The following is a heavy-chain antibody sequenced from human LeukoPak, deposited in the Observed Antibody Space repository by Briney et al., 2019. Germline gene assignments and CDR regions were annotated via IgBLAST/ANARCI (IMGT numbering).Heavy chain of an antibody. CDR1: GFTFANYA. D-gene: IGHD3-9*01. CDR3: AEDPILTGFYNDGR. CDR2: INDGGGIV. Sequence: GGTLRLSCAASGFTFANYAMTWVRQAPGKGLQWVSSINDGGGIVYYADSVKGRFTISRDNSKNTLYLEMNSLRAGDTARYFCAEDPILTGFYNDGRWGQGTLVIVSS. J-gene: IGHJ4*02. V-gene: IGHV3-23*01.